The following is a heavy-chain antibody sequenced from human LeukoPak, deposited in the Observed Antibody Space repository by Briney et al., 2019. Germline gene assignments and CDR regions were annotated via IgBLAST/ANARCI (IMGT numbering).Heavy chain of an antibody. J-gene: IGHJ5*02. Sequence: GGSLRLSRAASGFTFSSYAMSWVRQAPGKGLEWVSAISGSGGSTYYADSVKGRFTISRDNSKNTLYPQMNSLRAEDTAVYYCAKTSGSSSWYREDWFDPWGQGTLVTVSS. CDR2: ISGSGGST. D-gene: IGHD6-13*01. CDR1: GFTFSSYA. CDR3: AKTSGSSSWYREDWFDP. V-gene: IGHV3-23*01.